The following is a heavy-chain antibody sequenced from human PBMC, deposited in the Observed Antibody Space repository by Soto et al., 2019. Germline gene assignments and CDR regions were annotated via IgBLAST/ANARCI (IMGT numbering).Heavy chain of an antibody. CDR3: ATSSPNPSRGGTCYENWFDP. J-gene: IGHJ5*02. D-gene: IGHD2-15*01. V-gene: IGHV1-69*13. CDR1: GAIFSKYV. Sequence: SVKVSCKASGAIFSKYVISWARQAPGQGLEWMGGIIPMFGTVNYAQKFQGRLTITADESTSTAYMELSTLRSDDTAVYYCATSSPNPSRGGTCYENWFDPWAPGTLVTVSS. CDR2: IIPMFGTV.